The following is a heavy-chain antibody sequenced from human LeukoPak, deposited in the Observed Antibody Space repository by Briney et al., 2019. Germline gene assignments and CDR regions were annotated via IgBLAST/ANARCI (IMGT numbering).Heavy chain of an antibody. J-gene: IGHJ3*02. Sequence: GASVKLSCKASGYTFTGYYMHRVRQAPGQGLEWMGCINPNSGGTNYAQKFQGRVTRTRATSIRTAYKELSRLRSDDTAVYYCAGTVTTPGEAFDIWGQGTMVTVSS. V-gene: IGHV1-2*02. CDR1: GYTFTGYY. CDR3: AGTVTTPGEAFDI. D-gene: IGHD4-17*01. CDR2: INPNSGGT.